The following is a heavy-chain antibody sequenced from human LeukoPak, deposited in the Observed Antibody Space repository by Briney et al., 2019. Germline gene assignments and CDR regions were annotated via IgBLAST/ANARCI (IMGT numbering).Heavy chain of an antibody. Sequence: GGSLRLSCAASGFTFSSYAMRWVRQAPGKGLEWVSGISGSGGSTYYADSVKGRFTIARDNSKNTLYLQMNSLRAEDTAVYYCAKGNCRGTSCYSDYWGQGTLVTVSS. CDR3: AKGNCRGTSCYSDY. J-gene: IGHJ4*02. CDR1: GFTFSSYA. V-gene: IGHV3-23*01. D-gene: IGHD2-2*02. CDR2: ISGSGGST.